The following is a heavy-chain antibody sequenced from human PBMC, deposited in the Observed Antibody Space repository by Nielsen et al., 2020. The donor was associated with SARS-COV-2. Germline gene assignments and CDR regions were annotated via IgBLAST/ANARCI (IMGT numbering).Heavy chain of an antibody. Sequence: SETLSPTFAVSGGSISSGGYSWSWIRQPPGKGLEWIGYVYHSGRTYYNPSLKSRVTISVDRSKNQFSLKLSSVTAADTAVYYCARGGRITFGGADDAFDIWGQGTMVTVSS. V-gene: IGHV4-30-2*01. J-gene: IGHJ3*02. D-gene: IGHD3-16*01. CDR1: GGSISSGGYS. CDR2: VYHSGRT. CDR3: ARGGRITFGGADDAFDI.